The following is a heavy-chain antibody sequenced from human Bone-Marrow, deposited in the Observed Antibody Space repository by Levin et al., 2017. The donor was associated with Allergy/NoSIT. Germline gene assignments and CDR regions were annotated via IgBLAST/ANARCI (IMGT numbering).Heavy chain of an antibody. CDR1: GGSFSGYY. CDR2: INHSGST. J-gene: IGHJ5*02. D-gene: IGHD2-8*02. CDR3: ARGSTHRGSYWWSRGDWFDP. V-gene: IGHV4-34*01. Sequence: SQTLSLTCAVYGGSFSGYYWSWIRQPPGKGLEWIGEINHSGSTNYNPSLKSRVTISVDTSKNQFSLKLSSVTAADTAVYYCARGSTHRGSYWWSRGDWFDPWGQGTLVTVSS.